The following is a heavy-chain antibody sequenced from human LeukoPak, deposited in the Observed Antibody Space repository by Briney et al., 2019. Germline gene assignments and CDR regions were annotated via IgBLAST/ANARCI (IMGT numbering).Heavy chain of an antibody. CDR2: SRIKTDGYIT. V-gene: IGHV3-72*01. Sequence: GGSLRLSCAVSGFIFSDHYLDWVRQPPGRGLEWVGRSRIKTDGYITQYAASVTGRFTISRDESKNSLYLHMSSLRSEDTAVYFCVRGHNSFDLWGQGTMVTVSS. CDR3: VRGHNSFDL. CDR1: GFIFSDHY. D-gene: IGHD1-20*01. J-gene: IGHJ3*01.